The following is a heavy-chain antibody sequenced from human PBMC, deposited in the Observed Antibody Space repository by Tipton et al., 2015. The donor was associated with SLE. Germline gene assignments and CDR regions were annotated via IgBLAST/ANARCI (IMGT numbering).Heavy chain of an antibody. J-gene: IGHJ4*02. CDR2: INHSGST. CDR3: ATVAPSEDYFDY. CDR1: GGSFSDNY. D-gene: IGHD2-21*01. V-gene: IGHV4-34*01. Sequence: TLSLTCVVNGGSFSDNYWSWIRQSPGKGLEWIGEINHSGSTNYNPSLKSRVTISVDTSKNQFSLKLSSVTAADTAVYYCATVAPSEDYFDYWGQGTLVTVSS.